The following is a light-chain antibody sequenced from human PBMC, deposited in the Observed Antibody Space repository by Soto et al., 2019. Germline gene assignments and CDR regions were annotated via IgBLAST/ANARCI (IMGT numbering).Light chain of an antibody. J-gene: IGLJ1*01. Sequence: QSALTHPASVSGSPGQSITISCTGTSRDVGGYNYVSWYQQHPGKAPELIIHDVSNRPSGVSNRFSGSKSGNTASLTISGLQAEDEAEYYCISYTSSSLYVFGTGTKLTVL. V-gene: IGLV2-14*01. CDR2: DVS. CDR1: SRDVGGYNY. CDR3: ISYTSSSLYV.